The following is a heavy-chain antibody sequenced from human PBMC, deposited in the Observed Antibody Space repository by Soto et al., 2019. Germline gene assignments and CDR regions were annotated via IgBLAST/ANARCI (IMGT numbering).Heavy chain of an antibody. V-gene: IGHV3-66*01. CDR2: IYSAGNT. CDR3: ARDFVVGGPTINYYYGMDV. J-gene: IGHJ6*02. D-gene: IGHD1-26*01. CDR1: GFTVSSNY. Sequence: GGFLRPSCAASGFTVSSNYMSWVRPAPGKGLEWISIIYSAGNTYYADSVKGRFTISRDNSKNTLYLQMNSLGAEDTAVYYCARDFVVGGPTINYYYGMDVWGQGTTVTVSS.